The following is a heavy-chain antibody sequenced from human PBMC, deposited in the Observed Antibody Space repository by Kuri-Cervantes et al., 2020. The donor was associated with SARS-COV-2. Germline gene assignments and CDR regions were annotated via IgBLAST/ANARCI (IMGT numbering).Heavy chain of an antibody. J-gene: IGHJ6*02. CDR1: GFTFSSYW. CDR3: ANPTGHYYYGMDV. V-gene: IGHV3-7*05. Sequence: GESLKISCAASGFTFSSYWMSWVRQAPGKGLEWVANIKQDGSEKYYVDSVKGRFTISRDNSKNTLYLQMNSLRAEDTAVYYCANPTGHYYYGMDVWGQGTTVTVSS. CDR2: IKQDGSEK.